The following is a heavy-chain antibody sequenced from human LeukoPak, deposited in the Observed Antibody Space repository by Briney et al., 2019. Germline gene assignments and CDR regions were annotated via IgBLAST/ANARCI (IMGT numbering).Heavy chain of an antibody. Sequence: GESLKISCKGSGYSFTSYWIGWVRQMSGKGLEWMGIIYPGDSDTRYSPSFQGQVTISADKSINTAYLQWSSLKASDTATYYCARQPCSGGSCYPDYWGQGTLVTVSS. CDR3: ARQPCSGGSCYPDY. CDR1: GYSFTSYW. J-gene: IGHJ4*02. D-gene: IGHD2-15*01. V-gene: IGHV5-51*01. CDR2: IYPGDSDT.